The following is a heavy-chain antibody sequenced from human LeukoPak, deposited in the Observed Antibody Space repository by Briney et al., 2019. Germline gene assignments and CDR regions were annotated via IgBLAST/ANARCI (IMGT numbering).Heavy chain of an antibody. CDR3: ARSGSYYGEYDY. CDR2: IHYSGSA. D-gene: IGHD1-26*01. J-gene: IGHJ4*02. CDR1: GGSITGYH. Sequence: SETLSLTCSVSGGSITGYHWSWIRQPPGKGLEYIGNIHYSGSANYNPSLKSRVTISVDTSKNQFSLKLTSVTAADTAVYYCARSGSYYGEYDYWGQGTLVTVSS. V-gene: IGHV4-59*08.